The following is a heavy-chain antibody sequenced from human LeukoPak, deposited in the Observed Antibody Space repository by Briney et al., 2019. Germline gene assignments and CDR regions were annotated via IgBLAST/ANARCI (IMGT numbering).Heavy chain of an antibody. D-gene: IGHD3-22*01. Sequence: GESLKISCNGSGYSFTTYWIGWVLHMTGKDPEWMRIIYPGDSDTRYSPSFQGQVTISADKSISTAYLQWSSLTASDTAMYYCARRAYYDSCGLVHDGFDFWGQGTMVTVSS. CDR2: IYPGDSDT. CDR1: GYSFTTYW. J-gene: IGHJ3*01. CDR3: ARRAYYDSCGLVHDGFDF. V-gene: IGHV5-51*01.